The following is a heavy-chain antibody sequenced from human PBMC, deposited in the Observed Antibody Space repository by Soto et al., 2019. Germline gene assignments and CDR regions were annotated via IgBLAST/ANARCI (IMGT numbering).Heavy chain of an antibody. V-gene: IGHV3-49*03. D-gene: IGHD3-9*01. CDR3: ATDLHPDGARPRRWIDWLLGYAFDI. CDR1: GFTFGDYA. J-gene: IGHJ3*02. Sequence: PGRSLRLSCTASGFTFGDYAMSWFRQAPGKGLEWVGFIRSKAYGGTTEYAASVKGRFTISRDDSKSIAYLQMNSPKTEDTAVYYCATDLHPDGARPRRWIDWLLGYAFDIWGQGTMVTVSS. CDR2: IRSKAYGGTT.